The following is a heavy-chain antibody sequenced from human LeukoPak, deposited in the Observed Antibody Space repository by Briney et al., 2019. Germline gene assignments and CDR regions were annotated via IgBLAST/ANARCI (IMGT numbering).Heavy chain of an antibody. CDR2: IIGSSGST. CDR3: AKGAYDYIEIAYFDY. V-gene: IGHV3-23*01. Sequence: GGSLRLSCTASGFSFNNYAMNWVRQAPGKGLEWVSLIIGSSGSTFYADSVKGRFTISRDKSKNTLYLQMNSLRAEDTAVYYCAKGAYDYIEIAYFDYWGQGSLVTVSS. J-gene: IGHJ4*02. D-gene: IGHD5-12*01. CDR1: GFSFNNYA.